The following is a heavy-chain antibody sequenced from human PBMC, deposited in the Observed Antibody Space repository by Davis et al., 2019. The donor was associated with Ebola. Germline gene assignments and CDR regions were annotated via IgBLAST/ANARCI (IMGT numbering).Heavy chain of an antibody. V-gene: IGHV1-18*01. CDR1: GYTFTSYA. CDR3: ARGAFNYYGMDV. J-gene: IGHJ6*02. CDR2: ISAYNGNT. Sequence: ASVKVSCKASGYTFTSYAISWVRQAPGQGLEWMGWISAYNGNTNYAQKLQGRVTMTTDTSTSTTYMEMSSLRSEDTAVYYCARGAFNYYGMDVWGQGTTVTVSS.